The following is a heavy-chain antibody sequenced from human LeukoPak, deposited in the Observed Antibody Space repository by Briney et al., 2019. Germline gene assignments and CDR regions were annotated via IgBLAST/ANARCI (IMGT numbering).Heavy chain of an antibody. J-gene: IGHJ4*02. V-gene: IGHV4-59*01. CDR2: IYYSGST. CDR1: GGSISSYY. CDR3: AGPYSGYALH. D-gene: IGHD5-12*01. Sequence: SGTLSLTCTVSGGSISSYYWSWIRQPPGKGLESIGYIYYSGSTNYNPSLKSRVTISVDTSKNQFSLKLSSVTAADTAVYYCAGPYSGYALHWGQGTLVTVSS.